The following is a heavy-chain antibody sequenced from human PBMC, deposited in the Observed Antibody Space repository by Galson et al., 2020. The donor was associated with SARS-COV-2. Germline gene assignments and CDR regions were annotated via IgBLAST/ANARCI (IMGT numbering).Heavy chain of an antibody. CDR2: FDPEDGET. CDR1: GYTLTELS. D-gene: IGHD4-17*01. CDR3: ATGPTTVTTSWFDP. V-gene: IGHV1-24*01. Sequence: ASVKVSCKVSGYTLTELSMHWVRQAPGKGLEWMGGFDPEDGETIYAQKFQGRVTMTEDTSTDTAYMELSSLRSEDTAVYYCATGPTTVTTSWFDPWGQETLVTVSS. J-gene: IGHJ5*02.